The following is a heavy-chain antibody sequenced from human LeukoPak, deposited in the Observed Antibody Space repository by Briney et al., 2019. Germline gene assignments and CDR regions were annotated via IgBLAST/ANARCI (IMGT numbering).Heavy chain of an antibody. V-gene: IGHV3-23*01. CDR2: ISGSGGST. J-gene: IGHJ3*02. D-gene: IGHD6-13*01. Sequence: PGGSLRLSCAASGFTFSSYAMSWVRQAPGKGLEWVSAISGSGGSTYYADSVKGRFTISRDNSKNTLYLQMNSLRAEDTAVYYCARAHSSSWYKNPNDAFDIWGQGTMVTVSS. CDR3: ARAHSSSWYKNPNDAFDI. CDR1: GFTFSSYA.